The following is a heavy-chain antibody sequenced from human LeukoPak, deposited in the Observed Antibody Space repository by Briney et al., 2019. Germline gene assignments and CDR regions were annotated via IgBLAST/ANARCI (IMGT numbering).Heavy chain of an antibody. Sequence: GGSLRLSCAASGFTFDDYAMHCVRQAPGEGLEWVSNIKQDGSEKYYVDSVKGRFTISRDNAKNSLYLQMNSLRAEDTAVYYCARDYYDSSGYYYEDYWGQGTLVTVSS. J-gene: IGHJ4*02. V-gene: IGHV3-7*01. CDR1: GFTFDDYA. D-gene: IGHD3-22*01. CDR2: IKQDGSEK. CDR3: ARDYYDSSGYYYEDY.